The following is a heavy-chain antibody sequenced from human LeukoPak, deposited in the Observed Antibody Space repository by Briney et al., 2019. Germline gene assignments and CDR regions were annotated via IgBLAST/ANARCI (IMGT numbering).Heavy chain of an antibody. CDR1: GYTFTSYG. V-gene: IGHV1-18*01. CDR2: ISAYNGNT. J-gene: IGHJ5*02. D-gene: IGHD3-3*01. Sequence: ASVKVSCKASGYTFTSYGISWVRQAPGQGLEWMGWISAYNGNTNYAQKLQDRVTMTTDTSTSTAYMELRSLRSDDTAVYYCAREPPPPKHNFWSGYSPVGRPFDPWGQGTLVTVSS. CDR3: AREPPPPKHNFWSGYSPVGRPFDP.